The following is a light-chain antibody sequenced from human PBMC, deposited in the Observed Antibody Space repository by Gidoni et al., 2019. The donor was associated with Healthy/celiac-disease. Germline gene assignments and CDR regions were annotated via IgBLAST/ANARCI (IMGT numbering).Light chain of an antibody. CDR3: AAWDDSLRV. J-gene: IGLJ2*01. V-gene: IGLV1-44*01. CDR2: SNN. Sequence: QSVLTQPPSASGTPGQRGTISCSGSSSNLGSNTVNWYQQLPGTAPKLLIYSNNQQPSGVPDRFSGSKSGTSASLAISGLQSEDEADYYCAAWDDSLRVFGGGTKLTVL. CDR1: SSNLGSNT.